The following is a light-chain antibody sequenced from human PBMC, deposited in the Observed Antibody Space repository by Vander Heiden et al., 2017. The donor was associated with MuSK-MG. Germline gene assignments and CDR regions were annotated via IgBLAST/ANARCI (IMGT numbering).Light chain of an antibody. Sequence: EIVLTQSPGPLSLSPGERATLSCRASESVASTSVAWYQQQPAQAPKLLIYGASSRATGIPDRFSGSGYGTDFTLTISRREPEDFAVYYCQQDESVFGYTFGQGTKLEIK. CDR1: ESVASTS. J-gene: IGKJ2*01. V-gene: IGKV3-20*01. CDR3: QQDESVFGYT. CDR2: GAS.